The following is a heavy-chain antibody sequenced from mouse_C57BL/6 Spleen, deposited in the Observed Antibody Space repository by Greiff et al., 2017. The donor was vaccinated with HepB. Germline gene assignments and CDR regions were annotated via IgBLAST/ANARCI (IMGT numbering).Heavy chain of an antibody. CDR3: ARHDYYGSSYAMDC. CDR1: GFSLTSYG. V-gene: IGHV2-6-1*01. J-gene: IGHJ4*01. D-gene: IGHD1-1*01. Sequence: VKVVESGPGLVAPSQSLSITCTVSGFSLTSYGVHWVRQPPGKGLEWLVVIWSDGSTTYNSALKSRLSISKDNSKSQVFLKMNSLQTDDTAMYYCARHDYYGSSYAMDCWGQGTSVTVSS. CDR2: IWSDGST.